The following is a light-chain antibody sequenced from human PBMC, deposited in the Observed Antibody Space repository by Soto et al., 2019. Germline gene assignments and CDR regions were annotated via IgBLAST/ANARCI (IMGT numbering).Light chain of an antibody. V-gene: IGKV1-39*01. CDR1: QSISSY. CDR2: AAS. J-gene: IGKJ5*01. CDR3: QQSYSTPSIT. Sequence: DIQITQSPSSLSASVGDRVTITCRASQSISSYLNWYQQKPGKATKLLIYAASSLQSGVPSRFSGSGSGTDFTLTISSLQPEDFATYYCQQSYSTPSITFGQGTRRRL.